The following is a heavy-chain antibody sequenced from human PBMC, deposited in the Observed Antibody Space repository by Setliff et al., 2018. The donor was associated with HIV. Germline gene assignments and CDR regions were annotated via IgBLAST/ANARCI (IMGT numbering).Heavy chain of an antibody. CDR2: LHRSGDT. CDR3: ARDNSYYYGSGSHYWYGMDV. CDR1: GDSINSGTYY. Sequence: SETLSLTCTVSGDSINSGTYYWSWIRQPAGKGLEWIGRLHRSGDTNYNPSLQSRVTMSIDTSKNQFSLKLSSVTAADTAGYYCARDNSYYYGSGSHYWYGMDVWGQGTTVTVSS. V-gene: IGHV4-61*02. J-gene: IGHJ6*01. D-gene: IGHD3-10*01.